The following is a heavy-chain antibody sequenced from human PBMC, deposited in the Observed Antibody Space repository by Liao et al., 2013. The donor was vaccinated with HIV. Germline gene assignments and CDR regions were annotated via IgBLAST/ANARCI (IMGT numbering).Heavy chain of an antibody. J-gene: IGHJ2*01. Sequence: QVQLQESGPGLVRPSETLSVNCTVSGGSIGGYYWAWVRQSAGKGLEWIGRIYSSGSTNYNPSLKSRVTMSVDTTTDQFSLKMNSVTYADTAVYYCARQPETGNKRWHFDLWGHGILVTVSS. CDR2: IYSSGST. V-gene: IGHV4-4*07. CDR1: GGSIGGYY. CDR3: ARQPETGNKRWHFDL. D-gene: IGHD7-27*01.